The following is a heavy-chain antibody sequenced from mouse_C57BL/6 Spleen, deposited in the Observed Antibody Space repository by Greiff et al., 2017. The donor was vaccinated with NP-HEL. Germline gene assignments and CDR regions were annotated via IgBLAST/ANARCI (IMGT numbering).Heavy chain of an antibody. Sequence: EVKLQESGPGLVKPSQSLSLTCSVTGYSITSGYYWNWIRQFPGNKLEWMGYISYDGSNNYNPSLKNRISITRDTSKNQFFLKLNSVTTEDTATYYCARFYVGYAMDYWGQGTSVTVSS. V-gene: IGHV3-6*01. CDR2: ISYDGSN. J-gene: IGHJ4*01. D-gene: IGHD1-1*01. CDR3: ARFYVGYAMDY. CDR1: GYSITSGYY.